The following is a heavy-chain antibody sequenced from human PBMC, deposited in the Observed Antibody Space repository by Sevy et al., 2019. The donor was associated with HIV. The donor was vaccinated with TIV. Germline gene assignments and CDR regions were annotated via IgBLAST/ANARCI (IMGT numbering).Heavy chain of an antibody. CDR2: LSFGCGEI. CDR3: AREGCSKPHDY. V-gene: IGHV3-23*01. Sequence: GGALRLSSAASGFTFSKYSMSWVRQPPGKGLEGVSTLSFGCGEINYADSVKGRFTISRDNSKSSVYLQMNNLRPEDTAVYYCAREGCSKPHDYWGQGTLVTVSS. D-gene: IGHD2-8*01. J-gene: IGHJ4*02. CDR1: GFTFSKYS.